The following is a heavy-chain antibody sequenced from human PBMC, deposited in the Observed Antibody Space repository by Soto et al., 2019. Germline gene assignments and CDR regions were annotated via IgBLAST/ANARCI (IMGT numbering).Heavy chain of an antibody. CDR1: GFSLSTSGVG. CDR2: IYWDDDK. J-gene: IGHJ5*02. Sequence: QITLKESGPTLVKPTQTLTLTCTFSGFSLSTSGVGVGWIRQPPGKALEWLALIYWDDDKRYSPSLKSRLTITKDTTKNQVVITMTNMDPVDTATYYCAHSRHIVLMRINWFDPWGQGTLVTVSS. CDR3: AHSRHIVLMRINWFDP. D-gene: IGHD2-8*01. V-gene: IGHV2-5*02.